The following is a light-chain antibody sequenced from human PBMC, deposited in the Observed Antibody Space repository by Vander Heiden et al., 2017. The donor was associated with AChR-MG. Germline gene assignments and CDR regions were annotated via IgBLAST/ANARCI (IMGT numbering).Light chain of an antibody. CDR3: AAWDDSLNGLV. V-gene: IGLV1-36*01. CDR1: SSNIGNNA. Sequence: QSVLTQPPSVSEAPRQRVTISCSGSSSNIGNNAVNWYQQPPGKAPKLLIYYDDLLPSGVSDRFSGSKSGTSASLAISGLQSEDEADDYCAAWDDSLNGLVFGTGTKVTVL. J-gene: IGLJ1*01. CDR2: YDD.